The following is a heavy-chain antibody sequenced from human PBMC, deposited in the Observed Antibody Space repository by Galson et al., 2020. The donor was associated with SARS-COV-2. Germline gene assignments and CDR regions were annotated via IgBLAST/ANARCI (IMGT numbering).Heavy chain of an antibody. Sequence: GESLEISCAASGFNFSAYGMHWVRQVPGKGLEWVALTSHDGTSEYYADSVKGRFTISRDNSKSTLSLQMSSLSTEDTAVYYCAKSRGVDQWVAQDYYYGMDVWGQGTTVTVSS. CDR3: AKSRGVDQWVAQDYYYGMDV. V-gene: IGHV3-30*18. J-gene: IGHJ6*02. CDR2: TSHDGTSE. CDR1: GFNFSAYG. D-gene: IGHD6-19*01.